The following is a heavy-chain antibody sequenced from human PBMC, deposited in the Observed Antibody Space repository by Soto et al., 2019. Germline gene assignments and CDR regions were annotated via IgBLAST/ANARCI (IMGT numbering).Heavy chain of an antibody. CDR1: GFSLSTSEVG. D-gene: IGHD6-19*01. Sequence: SGPTLVNPTQTLTLTCTFSGFSLSTSEVGVGWIRQPPGKALQWLALIYWDDDKRYSPSLKSRLTITKDTSKNQVVLTMTNMEPVDTATYYCAHAPGIAVTTSWFDPWSQGILVTVSS. J-gene: IGHJ5*02. CDR2: IYWDDDK. CDR3: AHAPGIAVTTSWFDP. V-gene: IGHV2-5*02.